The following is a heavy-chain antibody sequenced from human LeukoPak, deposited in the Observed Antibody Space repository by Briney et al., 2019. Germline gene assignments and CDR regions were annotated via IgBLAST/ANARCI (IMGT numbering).Heavy chain of an antibody. CDR1: GYSISGGYY. CDR3: ARDSGTTGEVKFDP. Sequence: SETLSLTCTVSGYSISGGYYWGWIRQPPGKGLEWIGTIYHSGNTYYNPSLKSRVTISIDTSKNQFSLKLSSVTAADTAVYYCARDSGTTGEVKFDPWGQGTLVTVSS. J-gene: IGHJ5*02. V-gene: IGHV4-38-2*02. CDR2: IYHSGNT. D-gene: IGHD3-10*01.